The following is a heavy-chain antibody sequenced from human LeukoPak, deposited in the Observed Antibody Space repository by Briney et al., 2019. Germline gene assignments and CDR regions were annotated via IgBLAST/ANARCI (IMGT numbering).Heavy chain of an antibody. CDR2: IIPMFGTA. CDR1: LGTLSSYA. Sequence: SVKVSCMASLGTLSSYAISSGPPTPGQGREWMGRIIPMFGTANYAQKLQGRVTITADESTSTAYMELISLRSEDTAVYYWARLELSSSTSAGRRDYWGQGTLVTVYS. D-gene: IGHD2-2*01. CDR3: ARLELSSSTSAGRRDY. V-gene: IGHV1-69*01. J-gene: IGHJ4*02.